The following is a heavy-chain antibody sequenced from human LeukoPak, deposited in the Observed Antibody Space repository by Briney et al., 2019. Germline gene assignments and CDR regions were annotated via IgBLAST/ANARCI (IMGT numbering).Heavy chain of an antibody. Sequence: SETLSLTCAVYGGSFSGYYWSWIRQPPGKGLEWIGEINHGGSTNYNPSLKSRVTISVDTSKNQFSLKLSSVTAADTAVYYCARIAAAAHNWFDPWGQGTLVTVSS. V-gene: IGHV4-34*01. CDR1: GGSFSGYY. D-gene: IGHD6-13*01. CDR3: ARIAAAAHNWFDP. CDR2: INHGGST. J-gene: IGHJ5*02.